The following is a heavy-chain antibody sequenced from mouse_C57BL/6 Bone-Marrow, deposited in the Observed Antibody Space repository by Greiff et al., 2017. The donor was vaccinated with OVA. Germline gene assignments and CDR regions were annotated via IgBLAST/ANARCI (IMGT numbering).Heavy chain of an antibody. Sequence: VQLQQPGTELVKPGASVKLSCKASGYTFTSYWMHWVKQRPGQGLEWIGNINPSNGGTNYNEKFKSKATLTVDKSSSTAYMQLSSLTSEDSAVYYCARSTTVAVGSYYFDYWGQGTTLTVSS. CDR1: GYTFTSYW. J-gene: IGHJ2*01. V-gene: IGHV1-53*01. CDR3: ARSTTVAVGSYYFDY. CDR2: INPSNGGT. D-gene: IGHD1-1*01.